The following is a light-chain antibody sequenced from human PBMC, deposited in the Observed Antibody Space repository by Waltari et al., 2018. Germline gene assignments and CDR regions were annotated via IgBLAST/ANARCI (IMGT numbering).Light chain of an antibody. V-gene: IGLV2-8*01. CDR1: SGDVGYYDF. CDR2: EVT. CDR3: TSFAASGDLV. Sequence: QSALTQPPSASGSPGQAVTISCTGSSGDVGYYDFVSWYQQHPGKVPRLLIFEVTRRPSGFPDRFSGSKSETTASLTVSGLQPEDEADYYCTSFAASGDLVFGGGTKLTVL. J-gene: IGLJ3*02.